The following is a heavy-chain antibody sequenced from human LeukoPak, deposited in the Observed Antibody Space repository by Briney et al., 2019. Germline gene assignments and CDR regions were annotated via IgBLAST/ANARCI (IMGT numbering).Heavy chain of an antibody. CDR2: INHSGST. J-gene: IGHJ4*02. CDR1: GGSFSGYY. D-gene: IGHD4-11*01. Sequence: NPSETLSLTCAVYGGSFSGYYWSWIRQPPGKGLEWIGEINHSGSTNYNPSLKSRVTISVDTSKNQSSLKLSSVTAADTAVYYCARDTYSNYRAYYFDYWGQGTLVTVSS. V-gene: IGHV4-34*01. CDR3: ARDTYSNYRAYYFDY.